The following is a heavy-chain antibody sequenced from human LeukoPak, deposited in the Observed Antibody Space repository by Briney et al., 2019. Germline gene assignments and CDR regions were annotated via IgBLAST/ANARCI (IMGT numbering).Heavy chain of an antibody. D-gene: IGHD3-10*01. V-gene: IGHV1-2*02. CDR2: INPNSGGT. J-gene: IGHJ6*03. CDR1: GYTFTGYY. Sequence: ASVKVSCKASGYTFTGYYMHWVRQAPGQGLEWMGWINPNSGGTNYAQKFQGRVTMTRDTSISTAYMELSRLRSDDTAVYYCARGRVNYGSGSYYIVPNYYYMDVWGKGTTVTFSS. CDR3: ARGRVNYGSGSYYIVPNYYYMDV.